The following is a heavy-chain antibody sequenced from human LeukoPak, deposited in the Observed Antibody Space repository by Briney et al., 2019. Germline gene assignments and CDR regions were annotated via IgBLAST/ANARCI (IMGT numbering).Heavy chain of an antibody. V-gene: IGHV4-34*01. J-gene: IGHJ6*03. CDR3: ARAGYYMDV. Sequence: PSETLSLTCAVYGGSFSGYYWSWIRQPPGKGLEWIGEINHSGSTNYNPSLKSRVTISVDTSMNQFSLKLSSVTAADTAVYYCARAGYYMDVWGKGTTVTVSS. CDR2: INHSGST. CDR1: GGSFSGYY.